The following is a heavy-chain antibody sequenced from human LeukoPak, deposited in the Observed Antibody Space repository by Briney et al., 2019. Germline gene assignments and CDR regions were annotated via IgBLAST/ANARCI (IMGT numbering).Heavy chain of an antibody. CDR2: ISYDGSNK. J-gene: IGHJ4*02. D-gene: IGHD2-15*01. CDR1: GFTFSSYA. V-gene: IGHV3-30-3*01. Sequence: GGSLRLSCAASGFTFSSYAMHWVRQAPGKGLEWVAVISYDGSNKYYADSVKGRFTISRDNSKNTLYLQMNSLRAEDTAVYYCARDTCSGGSCYYNCWGQGTLVTVSS. CDR3: ARDTCSGGSCYYNC.